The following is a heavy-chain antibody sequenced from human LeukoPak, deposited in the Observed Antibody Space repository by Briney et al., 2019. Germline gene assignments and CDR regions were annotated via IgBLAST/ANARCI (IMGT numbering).Heavy chain of an antibody. CDR3: ARLRIAAVYYYYYYMDV. D-gene: IGHD6-13*01. V-gene: IGHV4-39*07. CDR1: GGSISSSSYY. CDR2: IYYSGST. J-gene: IGHJ6*03. Sequence: SETLSLTCTVSGGSISSSSYYWGWIRQPPGKGLEWIGSIYYSGSTYYNPSLKSRVTISVDTSKNQFSLKLSSVTAADTAVYYCARLRIAAVYYYYYYMDVWGKGTTVTISS.